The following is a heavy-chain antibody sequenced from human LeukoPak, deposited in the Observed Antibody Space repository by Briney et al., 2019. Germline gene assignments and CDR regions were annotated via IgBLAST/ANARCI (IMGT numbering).Heavy chain of an antibody. Sequence: GGSLRLSCAASGFIVSSNYMNWVRQAPGKGLEWISVLYSGGSAYYADSVKGRFTISRDNSKNTLYLQIYSLRAEDTAIYYCARDSETETGWYYYGMDVWGQGTTVTVSS. D-gene: IGHD1-1*01. J-gene: IGHJ6*02. CDR3: ARDSETETGWYYYGMDV. V-gene: IGHV3-53*01. CDR1: GFIVSSNY. CDR2: LYSGGSA.